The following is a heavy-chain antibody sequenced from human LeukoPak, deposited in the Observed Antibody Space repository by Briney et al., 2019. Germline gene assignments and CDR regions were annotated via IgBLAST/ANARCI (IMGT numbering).Heavy chain of an antibody. CDR2: INWNGGST. CDR3: ATDLNGYHPFDI. V-gene: IGHV3-20*01. J-gene: IGHJ3*02. Sequence: PGGSLRLSCAASGFTFDDYGMSWVRQAPGRGREGGSGINWNGGSTVYAESVKGGFTISRDNAKNCLYMQMNSQRGEDRAVYECATDLNGYHPFDIWGQGTMVTVSS. D-gene: IGHD6-13*01. CDR1: GFTFDDYG.